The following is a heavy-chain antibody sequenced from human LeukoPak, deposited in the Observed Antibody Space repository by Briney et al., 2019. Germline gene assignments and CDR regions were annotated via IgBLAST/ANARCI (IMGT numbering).Heavy chain of an antibody. CDR1: GGTFSSYA. Sequence: GASVKVSCKASGGTFSSYAISWVRQAPGQGLEWMGGIIPIFGTANYAQKFQGRVTITADESTSTAYMELSSLRSEDTAVYYCASLGYCSGGSCYSSDYWGQGTLVTVSS. J-gene: IGHJ4*02. V-gene: IGHV1-69*13. CDR3: ASLGYCSGGSCYSSDY. CDR2: IIPIFGTA. D-gene: IGHD2-15*01.